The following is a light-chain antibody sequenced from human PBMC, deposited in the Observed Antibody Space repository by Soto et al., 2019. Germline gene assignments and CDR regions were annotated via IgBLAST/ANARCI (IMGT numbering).Light chain of an antibody. J-gene: IGLJ1*01. CDR3: SSYTSSSTLVV. CDR1: SSDVGGYNY. Sequence: QSALTQPASVSGSPGQSLTISCTGTSSDVGGYNYVSWYQQHPGKAPKLMIYDVSNRPSGVSNRFSGSKSGNTASLTISGLQAEDAADYYCSSYTSSSTLVVFGTGTQLTVL. V-gene: IGLV2-14*01. CDR2: DVS.